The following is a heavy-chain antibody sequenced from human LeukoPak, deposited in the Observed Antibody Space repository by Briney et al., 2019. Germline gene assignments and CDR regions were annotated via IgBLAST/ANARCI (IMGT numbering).Heavy chain of an antibody. J-gene: IGHJ4*02. CDR1: GFTSSSYA. D-gene: IGHD6-19*01. V-gene: IGHV3-23*01. CDR2: ISGSGGST. Sequence: GASLRLSCAASGFTSSSYAMSWVRQAPGKGLEWVSAISGSGGSTYYADSVKGRFTISRDNSKNTLYLQMNSLRAEDTAVYYCAKDGTLYSSGRFDYWGQGTLVTVSS. CDR3: AKDGTLYSSGRFDY.